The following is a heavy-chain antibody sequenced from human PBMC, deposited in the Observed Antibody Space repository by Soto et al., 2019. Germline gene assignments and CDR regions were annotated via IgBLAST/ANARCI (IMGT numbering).Heavy chain of an antibody. J-gene: IGHJ5*02. Sequence: SETLSLTCTGSGGSVSSGSYYWSWIRQTPGKGLEWIGYIYYSGSTNYNPSLKSRVTISVDTSKNQFSLKLSSVTAADTAVYYCARMAGYCSGGSCYYNWFDPWGQGALVTVSS. CDR2: IYYSGST. D-gene: IGHD2-15*01. V-gene: IGHV4-61*01. CDR1: GGSVSSGSYY. CDR3: ARMAGYCSGGSCYYNWFDP.